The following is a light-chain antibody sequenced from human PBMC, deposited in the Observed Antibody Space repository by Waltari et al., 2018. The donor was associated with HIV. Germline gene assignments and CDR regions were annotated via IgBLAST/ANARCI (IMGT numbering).Light chain of an antibody. V-gene: IGKV1-5*03. CDR3: QQYNSYSVT. J-gene: IGKJ1*01. CDR1: QSISSW. Sequence: DIQMTQSPSTLSASVGDRVTITCRASQSISSWLAWYQQKPGKAPKLLIYKASSLKSGVPSRLSGSGSGTKFTLTISSLQPDDFATYYCQQYNSYSVTFGQGTKVEIK. CDR2: KAS.